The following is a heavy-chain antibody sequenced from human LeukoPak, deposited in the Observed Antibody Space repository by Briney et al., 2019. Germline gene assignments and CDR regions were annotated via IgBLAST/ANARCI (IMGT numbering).Heavy chain of an antibody. Sequence: GGSLRLSCAASGFTFSSYSMNWVRQAPGKGLEWVSYISSSSSTIYYADSVKGRFTISRDNAKNSLYLQMNSLRAEDTAVYYCARARPAKGGRWLQSGEDAFDIWGQGTMVTVSS. J-gene: IGHJ3*02. D-gene: IGHD5-24*01. V-gene: IGHV3-48*01. CDR2: ISSSSSTI. CDR3: ARARPAKGGRWLQSGEDAFDI. CDR1: GFTFSSYS.